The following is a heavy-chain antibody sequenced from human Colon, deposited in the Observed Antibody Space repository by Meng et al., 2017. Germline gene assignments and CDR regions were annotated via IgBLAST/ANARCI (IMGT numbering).Heavy chain of an antibody. V-gene: IGHV4-30-4*01. CDR3: ARDRKHYGERGWFDP. CDR2: IYYSGST. CDR1: GGSISSGDYY. J-gene: IGHJ5*02. Sequence: QGQLQESGPGLVQPSQTLSLTCTFSGGSISSGDYYRSWIRQPPGKGLEWIGYIYYSGSTYSNASLKSRVTISIDRSKNQFSLKLSSVTAADTAVYYCARDRKHYGERGWFDPWGQGTLVTVSS. D-gene: IGHD4-17*01.